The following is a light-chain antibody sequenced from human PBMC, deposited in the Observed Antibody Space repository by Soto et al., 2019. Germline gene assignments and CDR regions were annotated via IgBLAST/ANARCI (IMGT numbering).Light chain of an antibody. CDR3: SSYTSDWGV. CDR2: EVR. CDR1: SSDVGGYDF. Sequence: QSALTQPASVSGSLGQSITISCTGTSSDVGGYDFVSWYQHHPGKAPKLIIYEVRTRPSGVSDRFSGPKSGNTASLTISGLQAEDEADYYCSSYTSDWGVFGTGTKVTVL. V-gene: IGLV2-14*01. J-gene: IGLJ1*01.